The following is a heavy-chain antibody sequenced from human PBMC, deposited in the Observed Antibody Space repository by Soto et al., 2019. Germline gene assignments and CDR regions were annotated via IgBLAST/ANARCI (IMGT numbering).Heavy chain of an antibody. D-gene: IGHD4-4*01. J-gene: IGHJ6*02. Sequence: QVQPVQSGSEVKKPGSSVRISCKTGSFYAVSWVRQAPGQGLEWMGGLIPVFDTPSYAQKFQGRVTITADESESTAYMELTSLSFEDSALYYCASTPVTGRYSYYGMDAWDQGIALTVSS. CDR3: ASTPVTGRYSYYGMDA. V-gene: IGHV1-69*01. CDR1: SFYA. CDR2: LIPVFDTP.